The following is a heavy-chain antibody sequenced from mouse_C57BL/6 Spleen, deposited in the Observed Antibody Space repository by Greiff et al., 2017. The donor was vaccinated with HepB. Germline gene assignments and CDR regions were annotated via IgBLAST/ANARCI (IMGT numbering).Heavy chain of an antibody. CDR2: IYPGDGDT. Sequence: VQLQQSGPELVKPGASVKISCKASGYAFSSSWMNWVKQRPGKGLEWIGRIYPGDGDTNYNGKFKGKARLTADKSSSTAYMQLSSLTSEDSAVYFCARSDDYDYYFDYWGQGTTLTVSS. D-gene: IGHD2-4*01. CDR1: GYAFSSSW. V-gene: IGHV1-82*01. CDR3: ARSDDYDYYFDY. J-gene: IGHJ2*01.